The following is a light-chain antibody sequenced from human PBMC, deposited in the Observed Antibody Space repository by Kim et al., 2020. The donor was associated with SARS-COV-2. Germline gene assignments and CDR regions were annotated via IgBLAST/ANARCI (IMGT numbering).Light chain of an antibody. CDR1: QNSGSS. V-gene: IGKV3-11*01. J-gene: IGKJ1*01. CDR2: DAS. Sequence: SPGEGGNPSCRARQNSGSSLRWYRQNPAHAPRLLIHDASIRATGIPARVSGSGSGTDFTLTINSLEPEDFAVYYCQNRNWPSATFGQGTKVDIK. CDR3: QNRNWPSAT.